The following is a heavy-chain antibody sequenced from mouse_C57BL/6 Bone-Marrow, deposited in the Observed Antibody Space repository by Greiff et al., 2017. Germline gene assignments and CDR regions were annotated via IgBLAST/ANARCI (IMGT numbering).Heavy chain of an antibody. D-gene: IGHD1-1*01. CDR2: IDPSDSYT. J-gene: IGHJ3*01. CDR3: ARDTTVVAPAWFAY. V-gene: IGHV1-69*01. CDR1: GFTFTSYW. Sequence: QVQLQQPGAELVMPGASVKLSCKASGFTFTSYWMHWVKQRPGQGLEWIGEIDPSDSYTNYNQKFKGKSTLTVDKSSSTAYMQLSSLTSEDSAVYYCARDTTVVAPAWFAYWGTGTLVTVSA.